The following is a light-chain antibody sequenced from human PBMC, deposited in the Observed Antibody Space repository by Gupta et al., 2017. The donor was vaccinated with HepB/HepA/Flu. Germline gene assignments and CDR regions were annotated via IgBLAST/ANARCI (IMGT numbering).Light chain of an antibody. J-gene: IGKJ1*01. CDR2: KAS. Sequence: DIQMTQSPSTLSASVGDRVTITCRASQSISSWLAWYQQKPGKAPKVLIYKASNLESGVPSRFSGSGSGTEFTLTIRSLQPDDFATYYCQHYNNYSWTFGQGTKVEIK. CDR3: QHYNNYSWT. CDR1: QSISSW. V-gene: IGKV1-5*03.